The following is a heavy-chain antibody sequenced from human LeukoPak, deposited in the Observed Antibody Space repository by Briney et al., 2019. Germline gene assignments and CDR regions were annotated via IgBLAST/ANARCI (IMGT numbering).Heavy chain of an antibody. J-gene: IGHJ6*02. V-gene: IGHV4-59*01. Sequence: SQTLSLTCTVSTGSISSYYWSWIRQPPGKGLEWIGHIYYSGNTNYNPSLKSRVTISVDTSKNQFSLKLSSVTAADTAVYYCARDLSGMDVWGQGTTVTVSS. CDR3: ARDLSGMDV. CDR2: IYYSGNT. CDR1: TGSISSYY.